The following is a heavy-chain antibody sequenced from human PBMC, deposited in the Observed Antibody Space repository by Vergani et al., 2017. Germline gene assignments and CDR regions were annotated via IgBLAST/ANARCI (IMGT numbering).Heavy chain of an antibody. CDR3: ASNGYYCLDY. CDR1: GDSISTSSYA. V-gene: IGHV4-39*07. Sequence: QMQLQESGPGLVKPSETLSLSCTVSGDSISTSSYAWGWIRQPPGKTLEWIGTVFYGGRTSYNPSLKSRVTISVDTSKNQFSLKLSSVTAADTAVYYCASNGYYCLDYWGRGTLVTVSS. J-gene: IGHJ4*02. D-gene: IGHD3-22*01. CDR2: VFYGGRT.